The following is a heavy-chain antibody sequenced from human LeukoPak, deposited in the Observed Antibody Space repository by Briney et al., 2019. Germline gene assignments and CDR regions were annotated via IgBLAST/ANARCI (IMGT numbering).Heavy chain of an antibody. CDR3: TRTNRDWVPSDY. Sequence: SGTLSLTCAVCCGSINNANWWSWVRQPPGKGLEWIAEVAHHGKANYNPSLESRVTVSLDKSKSQFSLNLTSVTAADTAVYFCTRTNRDWVPSDYWGQGTLVTVSS. CDR2: VAHHGKA. D-gene: IGHD2-21*01. V-gene: IGHV4-4*02. J-gene: IGHJ4*02. CDR1: CGSINNANW.